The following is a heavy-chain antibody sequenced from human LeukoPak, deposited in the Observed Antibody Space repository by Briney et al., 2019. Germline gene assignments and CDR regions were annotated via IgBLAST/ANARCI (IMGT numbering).Heavy chain of an antibody. CDR3: AREKCTNGVCSSFLLAFDI. J-gene: IGHJ3*02. V-gene: IGHV1-18*01. CDR2: ISAYNGNT. D-gene: IGHD2-8*01. CDR1: GYTFTSYG. Sequence: ASVKVSCKASGYTFTSYGISWVRQAPGQGLEWMGWISAYNGNTNYAQKLQGRVTMTTDTSTSTAYMELRSLRSDDTAVYYCAREKCTNGVCSSFLLAFDIWGQGTMVTVSS.